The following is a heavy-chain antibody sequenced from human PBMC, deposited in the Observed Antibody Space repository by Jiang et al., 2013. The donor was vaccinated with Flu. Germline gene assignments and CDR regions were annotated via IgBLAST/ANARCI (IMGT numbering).Heavy chain of an antibody. Sequence: QTLSLTCAISGDSVSSNSAAWNWIRQSPSRGLEWLGRTYYRSKWYTDYPESVKSRITISPDTSKNQFSLQLNSVTPEDTAVYYCASAVAGTHYFDYWGQGTLVTVSS. CDR2: TYYRSKWYT. J-gene: IGHJ4*02. D-gene: IGHD6-19*01. CDR3: ASAVAGTHYFDY. V-gene: IGHV6-1*01. CDR1: GDSVSSNSAA.